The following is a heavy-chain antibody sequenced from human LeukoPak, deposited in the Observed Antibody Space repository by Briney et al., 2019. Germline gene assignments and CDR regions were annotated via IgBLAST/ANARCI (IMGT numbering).Heavy chain of an antibody. V-gene: IGHV4-38-2*02. D-gene: IGHD2-15*01. CDR2: IYHSGNT. J-gene: IGHJ4*02. CDR3: ARAGYCSGVSCYSAVPGKY. Sequence: SETLSLTCTVSGYSISSGYYWAWIRQSPGKGLEWIGSIYHSGNTYYNPSLKSRVIILVDTSKHQFSLQLGSVTATDTAVYYCARAGYCSGVSCYSAVPGKYWGQGALVTVSS. CDR1: GYSISSGYY.